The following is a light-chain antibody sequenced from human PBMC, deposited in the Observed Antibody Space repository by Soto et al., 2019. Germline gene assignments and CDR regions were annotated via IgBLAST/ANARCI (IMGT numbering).Light chain of an antibody. V-gene: IGLV1-44*01. CDR2: SDN. Sequence: QSVPTQPPSASGTRGQRVTITCYGDNSNIASNSVNWYQQLPGTAPKLLIYSDNRRPSGVPDRFSASKSGASAFLTISGLQSDDEADYYCSSWDRSLDNWMFGGGTKLTVL. CDR1: NSNIASNS. J-gene: IGLJ3*02. CDR3: SSWDRSLDNWM.